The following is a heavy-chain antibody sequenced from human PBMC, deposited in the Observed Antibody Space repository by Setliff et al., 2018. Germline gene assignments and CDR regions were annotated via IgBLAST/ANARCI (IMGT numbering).Heavy chain of an antibody. CDR2: VDHSGNT. V-gene: IGHV4-39*01. CDR1: GDSISRSTYY. D-gene: IGHD3-22*01. CDR3: ARRDSTGYHGYSFDF. Sequence: PSETLSLTCTVSGDSISRSTYYWGWIRQSPGKGLDWIGTVDHSGNTFYNPSLKSRVTISVDTSKNQLSLELASVTAADTAVYYCARRDSTGYHGYSFDFWGQGTLVTVSS. J-gene: IGHJ4*02.